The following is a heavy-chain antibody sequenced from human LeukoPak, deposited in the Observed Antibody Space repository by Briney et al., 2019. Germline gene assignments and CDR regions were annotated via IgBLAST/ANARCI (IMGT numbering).Heavy chain of an antibody. CDR2: INPKSGGA. CDR3: AREYILTAYYGDY. V-gene: IGHV1-2*02. J-gene: IGHJ4*02. D-gene: IGHD3-9*01. Sequence: GASVKVPCKASGFTFNAYNIHWVRQAPGQGLEWMGWINPKSGGANYAQKFQGRVTMTWDTSISTAYVELSRLRSDDTAVYYCAREYILTAYYGDYWGQGTLVTVSS. CDR1: GFTFNAYN.